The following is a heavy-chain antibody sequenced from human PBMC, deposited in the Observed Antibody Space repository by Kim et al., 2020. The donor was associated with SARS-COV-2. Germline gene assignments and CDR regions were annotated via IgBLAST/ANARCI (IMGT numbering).Heavy chain of an antibody. Sequence: YNPSLKSRVTISVDKSKNQFSLKLSSVTAADTAVYYCASPGIAAAGTFDYWGQGTLVTVSS. CDR3: ASPGIAAAGTFDY. D-gene: IGHD6-13*01. V-gene: IGHV4-4*02. J-gene: IGHJ4*02.